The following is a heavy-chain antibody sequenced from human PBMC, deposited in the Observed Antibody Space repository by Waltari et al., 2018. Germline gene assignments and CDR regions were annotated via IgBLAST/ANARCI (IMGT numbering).Heavy chain of an antibody. CDR2: FCTSGSS. CDR3: ARDSGYNFLYYFDL. V-gene: IGHV4-61*02. Sequence: QVQLQESGPGLVKPSQTLSLTCTVAGASLRSGSYCWTWIRQPAGKTLEWVGLFCTSGSSNSNPSLKSRVTVSVDTSKNQFSLRLTSVTAADTAVYYCARDSGYNFLYYFDLWGQGVRVTVSS. CDR1: GASLRSGSYC. D-gene: IGHD5-12*01. J-gene: IGHJ4*02.